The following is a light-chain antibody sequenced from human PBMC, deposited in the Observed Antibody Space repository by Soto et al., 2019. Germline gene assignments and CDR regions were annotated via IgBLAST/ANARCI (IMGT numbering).Light chain of an antibody. J-gene: IGKJ1*01. CDR2: KAS. Sequence: DIQMTASPSTRSGVVGDRVTITCRASQTISSWLAWYQQKPGKAPKLLIYKASTLKSGVPSSFSCNGSGAEFTLPISSLQPCDVATNYCQNCKSYAEAFDQGTKVDIK. CDR3: QNCKSYAEA. V-gene: IGKV1-5*03. CDR1: QTISSW.